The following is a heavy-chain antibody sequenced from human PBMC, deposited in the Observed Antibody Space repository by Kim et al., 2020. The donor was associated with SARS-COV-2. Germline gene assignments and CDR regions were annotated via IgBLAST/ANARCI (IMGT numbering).Heavy chain of an antibody. CDR3: ATRHPYYCSSTSCSIYYYYYYGMDV. Sequence: SVKVSCKASGGTFSSYAISWVRQAPGQGLEWMGGIIPIFGTANYAQKFQGRVTITADESTSTAYMELSSLRSEDTAVYYCATRHPYYCSSTSCSIYYYYYYGMDVWGQGTTVTVSS. V-gene: IGHV1-69*13. CDR1: GGTFSSYA. D-gene: IGHD2-2*01. CDR2: IIPIFGTA. J-gene: IGHJ6*02.